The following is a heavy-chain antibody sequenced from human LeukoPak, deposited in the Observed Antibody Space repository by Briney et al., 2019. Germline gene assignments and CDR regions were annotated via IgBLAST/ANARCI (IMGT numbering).Heavy chain of an antibody. J-gene: IGHJ4*02. CDR3: ARGSRRHYDGSGYYFGEFDY. D-gene: IGHD3-22*01. V-gene: IGHV4-59*01. CDR2: VYYSGSG. Sequence: SETLSLTCTVSGGSISSYHWSWIRQPPGKGLEWIGYVYYSGSGSSNPSLKSRLTMSVDTSKSQFYLNLNSVTTADTAMYYCARGSRRHYDGSGYYFGEFDYWGQGILVTVSS. CDR1: GGSISSYH.